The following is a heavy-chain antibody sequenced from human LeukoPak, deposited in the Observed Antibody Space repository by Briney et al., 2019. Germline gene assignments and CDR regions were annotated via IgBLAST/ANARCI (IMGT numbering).Heavy chain of an antibody. CDR3: ARDGDTVLTRGYYYYMDV. Sequence: GGSLRLSCAASGFTFRSYEMNWVRQAPGKGLEWVSYISSSSSTIYYSDSLKGRFTISRDNAKNSLYLQMNSLRAEDTAVYYCARDGDTVLTRGYYYYMDVWGKGTTVTVSS. CDR1: GFTFRSYE. J-gene: IGHJ6*03. V-gene: IGHV3-48*03. CDR2: ISSSSSTI. D-gene: IGHD4-23*01.